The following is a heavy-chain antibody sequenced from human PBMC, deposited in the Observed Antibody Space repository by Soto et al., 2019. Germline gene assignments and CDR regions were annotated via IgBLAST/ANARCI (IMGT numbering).Heavy chain of an antibody. J-gene: IGHJ6*02. D-gene: IGHD5-12*01. CDR3: AASAPPATNYYYAMDV. CDR1: GGSVNSYY. CDR2: IFYSGST. Sequence: SETLSLTCTVSGGSVNSYYWSWIRQPPGKGLEWIGYIFYSGSTKSNPSLKSRVTMSVDMSKNQFSLRLTSVTAADTAVYYCAASAPPATNYYYAMDVWGQGTTVTV. V-gene: IGHV4-59*02.